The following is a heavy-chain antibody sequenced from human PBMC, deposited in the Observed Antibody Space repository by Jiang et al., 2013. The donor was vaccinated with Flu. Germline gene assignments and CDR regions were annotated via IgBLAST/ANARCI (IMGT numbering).Heavy chain of an antibody. CDR3: AKSVMRSMDV. CDR1: GDSITSVGYH. Sequence: PGLVKPSQTLSATCSVSGDSITSVGYHWNWIRQHPGKGLEWIGSISYSGTTYYNPSLKGRLSILIDTSKNLFSLKLNSVTVADTAVYYCAKSVMRSMDVWGQGTTVTVSS. CDR2: ISYSGTT. D-gene: IGHD1-26*01. V-gene: IGHV4-31*03. J-gene: IGHJ6*02.